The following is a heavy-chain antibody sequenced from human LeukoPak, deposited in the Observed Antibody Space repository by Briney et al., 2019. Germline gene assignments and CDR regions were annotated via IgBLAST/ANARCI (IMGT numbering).Heavy chain of an antibody. CDR2: ISSSGSTI. CDR1: GFTFSDYY. V-gene: IGHV3-11*01. D-gene: IGHD3-9*01. J-gene: IGHJ6*02. CDR3: AIFLAEVEAYDILTGSYGMDV. Sequence: GGSLRLSCAASGFTFSDYYMSWIRQAPGKGLEWVSYISSSGSTIYYADSVKGRFTISRDNAKNSLYLQMNSLRAEDTAVYYCAIFLAEVEAYDILTGSYGMDVWGQGTTVTVSS.